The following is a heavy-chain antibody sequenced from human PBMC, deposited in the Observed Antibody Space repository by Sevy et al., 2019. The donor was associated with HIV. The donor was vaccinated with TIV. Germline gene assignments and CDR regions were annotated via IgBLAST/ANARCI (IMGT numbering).Heavy chain of an antibody. CDR3: AKDQGGYSYGLGDYGMDV. Sequence: GGSLRLSCAASGFTFSSYGMHWVRQAPGKGLEWVAVISYDGSNKYYADSVKGRFTISRDNSKNTLYLQMNSLRAEDTAVYYCAKDQGGYSYGLGDYGMDVWGQGTTVTVSS. D-gene: IGHD5-18*01. J-gene: IGHJ6*02. CDR2: ISYDGSNK. CDR1: GFTFSSYG. V-gene: IGHV3-30*18.